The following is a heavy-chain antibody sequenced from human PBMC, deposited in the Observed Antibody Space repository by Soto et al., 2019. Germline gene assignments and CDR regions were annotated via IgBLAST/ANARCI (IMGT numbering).Heavy chain of an antibody. CDR1: GYTFTSYY. J-gene: IGHJ6*02. D-gene: IGHD2-2*01. V-gene: IGHV1-46*01. CDR3: ASYCSSTSCYAGRYYYYGMDV. CDR2: INPSGGST. Sequence: ASVKVSCKASGYTFTSYYMRWVRQAPGQGLEWMGIINPSGGSTSYAQKFQGRVTMTRDTSTSTVYMELSSLRSEDTAVYYCASYCSSTSCYAGRYYYYGMDVWGQGTTVTVSS.